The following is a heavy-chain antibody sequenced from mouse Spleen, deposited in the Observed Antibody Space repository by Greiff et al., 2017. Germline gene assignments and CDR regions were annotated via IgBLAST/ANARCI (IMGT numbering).Heavy chain of an antibody. Sequence: VQLQQPGAELVKPGASVKMSCKASGYTFTSYWVTWVKQRPGQGLEWIGDIYPGSGSTNYNVKFKSKATLTVDTSSSTAYMQLSSLTSEDSAVYYCAGEGYDAMDYWGQGTSVTVSS. D-gene: IGHD2-14*01. V-gene: IGHV1-55*01. CDR1: GYTFTSYW. CDR3: AGEGYDAMDY. CDR2: IYPGSGST. J-gene: IGHJ4*01.